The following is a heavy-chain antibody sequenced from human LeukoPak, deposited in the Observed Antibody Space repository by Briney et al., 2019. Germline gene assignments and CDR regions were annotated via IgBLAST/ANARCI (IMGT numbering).Heavy chain of an antibody. CDR2: INYSGDT. CDR3: ARVVGSRFLAAMDV. CDR1: GGSISSSSYY. J-gene: IGHJ6*04. D-gene: IGHD3-3*01. V-gene: IGHV4-39*07. Sequence: TSETLSLTCTVSGGSISSSSYYWGWIRQPPGKGLEWIETINYSGDTYYNPSLKSRVTISVDTAKNQFSLNLDSVTAADTAVYYCARVVGSRFLAAMDVWGKGTTVTVSP.